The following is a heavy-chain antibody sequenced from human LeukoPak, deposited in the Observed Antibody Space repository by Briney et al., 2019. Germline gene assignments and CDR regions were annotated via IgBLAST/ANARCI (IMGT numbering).Heavy chain of an antibody. CDR2: ISGSGGST. CDR3: SRENGVFSPFGY. Sequence: GRSLRLSCAASGFTFSSYAMSWVRQAPGKGLEWVSAISGSGGSTYYADSVKGRFTISRDNSKNMLYLQMNSLRAEDTAVYYGSRENGVFSPFGYWGQGYLVTVLS. CDR1: GFTFSSYA. J-gene: IGHJ4*02. D-gene: IGHD2-8*01. V-gene: IGHV3-23*01.